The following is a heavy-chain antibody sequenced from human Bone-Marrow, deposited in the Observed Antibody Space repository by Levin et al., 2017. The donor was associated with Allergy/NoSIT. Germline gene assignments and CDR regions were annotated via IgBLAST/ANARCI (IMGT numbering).Heavy chain of an antibody. CDR3: AKDLFFGDYINYFDY. J-gene: IGHJ4*02. V-gene: IGHV3-23*01. CDR2: INGGGENT. CDR1: GFTSTNYA. D-gene: IGHD4-17*01. Sequence: GGSLRLSCAMSGFTSTNYAMSWVRQAPGKGLEWVAGINGGGENTYYADSVKGRFTISRDSLKNTLYLHLSGLRAEDTAVYYCAKDLFFGDYINYFDYWGQGTLVTVSS.